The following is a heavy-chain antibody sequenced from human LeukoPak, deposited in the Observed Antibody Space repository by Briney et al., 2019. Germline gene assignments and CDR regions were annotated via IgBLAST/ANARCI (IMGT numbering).Heavy chain of an antibody. V-gene: IGHV3-21*01. D-gene: IGHD3-10*01. Sequence: PGGSLRFSCSASGFTFSSYSMNWVRHAPGNGLKGFSSISSSSSYIYYADSVKGRFTISRDNAKNSLYLQMNSLRAEDTAVYYCVAPLWFGELLENFDYWGQGTLVTVSS. CDR3: VAPLWFGELLENFDY. CDR1: GFTFSSYS. CDR2: ISSSSSYI. J-gene: IGHJ4*02.